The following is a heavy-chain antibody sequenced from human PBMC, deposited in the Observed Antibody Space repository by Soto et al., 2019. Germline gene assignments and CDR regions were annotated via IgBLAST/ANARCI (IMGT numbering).Heavy chain of an antibody. CDR2: MNPNSGVT. V-gene: IGHV1-2*02. CDR1: GYTFSGYF. CDR3: ARGYYSSSWRGFEY. J-gene: IGHJ4*02. D-gene: IGHD6-13*01. Sequence: QVQLVQSGADVKKPGASVKVSCKTSGYTFSGYFMHWLRQAPGQGLEWMGWMNPNSGVTEYAQNFQGRVSMTWDTFISTAYMELSRRRSDDTAIYDCARGYYSSSWRGFEYWGQGTLVTVSS.